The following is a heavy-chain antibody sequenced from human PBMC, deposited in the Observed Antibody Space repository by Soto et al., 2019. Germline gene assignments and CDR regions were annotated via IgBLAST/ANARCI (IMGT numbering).Heavy chain of an antibody. J-gene: IGHJ4*02. CDR2: IRRKSYAGTT. CDR3: TREPYDSSGYYFDY. Sequence: GGSLRLSCTASGFTFGDYAIRGFRQAPGKGLEWVGFIRRKSYAGTTQYAASMKGRFTISRDDSNSIAYLQMNSLKTEDTAVYYCTREPYDSSGYYFDYWGQGTQVTVSS. V-gene: IGHV3-49*03. CDR1: GFTFGDYA. D-gene: IGHD3-22*01.